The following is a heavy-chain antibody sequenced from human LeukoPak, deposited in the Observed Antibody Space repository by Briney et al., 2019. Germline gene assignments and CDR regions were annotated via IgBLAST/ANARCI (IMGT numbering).Heavy chain of an antibody. CDR3: AREATAAGKNDY. D-gene: IGHD6-13*01. Sequence: GGSLRLSCAASGFTFSSYSMNWVRQAPGKGLEWVSSISSSSSCIYYADSVKGRFTISRDNAKNSLYLQMNSLRAEDTAVYYCAREATAAGKNDYWGQGTLVTVSS. V-gene: IGHV3-21*01. CDR1: GFTFSSYS. CDR2: ISSSSSCI. J-gene: IGHJ4*02.